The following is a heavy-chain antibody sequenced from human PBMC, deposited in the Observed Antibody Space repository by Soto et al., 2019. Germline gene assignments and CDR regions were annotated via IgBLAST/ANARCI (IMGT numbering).Heavy chain of an antibody. V-gene: IGHV4-34*01. CDR2: INHTGST. CDR1: GGPFGPYY. Sequence: QVQLQQWGAGLLKPSETLSLTCTVSGGPFGPYYWGWIRQPPGKGLEWIGEINHTGSTSYNPSLKSPVAISVDKSKNQFSLWLHPVTAADTAVYYCARGASPHYFDNWGQGTPVTVSS. J-gene: IGHJ4*02. CDR3: ARGASPHYFDN.